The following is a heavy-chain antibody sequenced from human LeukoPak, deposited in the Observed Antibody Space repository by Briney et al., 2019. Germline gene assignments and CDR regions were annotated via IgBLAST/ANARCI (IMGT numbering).Heavy chain of an antibody. CDR2: ISGSGGST. D-gene: IGHD5-12*01. CDR1: GFTFSSYA. V-gene: IGHV3-23*01. Sequence: PGGSLRLSCAASGFTFSSYAMSWVRQAPGKGLEWVSAISGSGGSTYYADSVKGRFTISRDNAKNTLYLQMNSLRAEDTAVYYCARGGLGGYGRYFDYWGQGTLVTVSS. CDR3: ARGGLGGYGRYFDY. J-gene: IGHJ4*02.